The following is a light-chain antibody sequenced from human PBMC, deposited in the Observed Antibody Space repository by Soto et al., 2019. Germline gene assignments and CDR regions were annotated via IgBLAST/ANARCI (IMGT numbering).Light chain of an antibody. Sequence: AIQMTQSPSSLSASVGDRVTMTCRASQGIRNDLGWYQQKPGKAPKLLIFAASSLQSGVPSRFSGSGSGTDFTLTISSLQPEDIAAYDCLQQYNYPLTFGGGTKVEIK. CDR2: AAS. V-gene: IGKV1-6*01. CDR3: LQQYNYPLT. J-gene: IGKJ4*01. CDR1: QGIRND.